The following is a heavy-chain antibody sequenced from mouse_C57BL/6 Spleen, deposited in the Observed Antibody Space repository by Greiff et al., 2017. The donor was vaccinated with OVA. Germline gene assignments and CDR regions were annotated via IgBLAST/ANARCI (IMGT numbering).Heavy chain of an antibody. CDR1: GFTFSSYG. V-gene: IGHV5-6*01. CDR3: ARHDETTVVATVDY. D-gene: IGHD1-1*01. CDR2: ISSGGSYT. Sequence: EVQGVESGGDLVKPGGSLKLSCAASGFTFSSYGMSWVRQTPDKRLEWVATISSGGSYTYYPDSVKGRFTISRDNAKNTLYLQMSSLKSEDTAMYYCARHDETTVVATVDYWGQGTTLTVSS. J-gene: IGHJ2*01.